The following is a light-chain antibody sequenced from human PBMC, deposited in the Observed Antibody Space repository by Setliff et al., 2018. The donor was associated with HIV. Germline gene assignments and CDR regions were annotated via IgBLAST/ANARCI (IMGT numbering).Light chain of an antibody. CDR3: CSNTGSNTYV. Sequence: QSVLTQPPSVSGAPGQRVTISCTGSSSNIGAAYDVHWYRQFPGTAPKLLIYGNINRPSGVSNRFSGSKSGNTASLTISGLQAEDEADYYCCSNTGSNTYVFGTGTKVTVL. CDR2: GNI. CDR1: SSNIGAAYD. J-gene: IGLJ1*01. V-gene: IGLV1-40*01.